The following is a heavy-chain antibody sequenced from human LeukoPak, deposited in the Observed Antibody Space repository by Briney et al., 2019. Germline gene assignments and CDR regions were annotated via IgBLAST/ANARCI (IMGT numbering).Heavy chain of an antibody. Sequence: GASVTVSCKASGGTFSSYAISWVRQAPGQGLEWMGRIIPILGIANYAQKFQGRVTITADKSTSTAYMELSSLRSEDTAVYYCWAKDSDYYDSSGYALDYWGQGTLVTVSS. CDR2: IIPILGIA. V-gene: IGHV1-69*04. CDR3: WAKDSDYYDSSGYALDY. J-gene: IGHJ4*02. CDR1: GGTFSSYA. D-gene: IGHD3-22*01.